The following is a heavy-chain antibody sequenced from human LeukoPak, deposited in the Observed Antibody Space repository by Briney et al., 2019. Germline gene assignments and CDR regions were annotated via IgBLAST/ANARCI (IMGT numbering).Heavy chain of an antibody. J-gene: IGHJ3*02. CDR1: GGSISSYY. V-gene: IGHV4-4*07. Sequence: SETLSLTCTVSGGSISSYYWSWIRQPAGKGLEWIGRIYTSGSTNYNPSLKSRVTMSVDTSKNQFSLKLSSVTAADTAVYYCAREASSSWYSGAFDIWGQGTMVTVSS. D-gene: IGHD6-13*01. CDR3: AREASSSWYSGAFDI. CDR2: IYTSGST.